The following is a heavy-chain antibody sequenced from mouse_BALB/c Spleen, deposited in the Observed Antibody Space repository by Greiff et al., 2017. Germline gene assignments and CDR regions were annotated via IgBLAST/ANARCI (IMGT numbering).Heavy chain of an antibody. CDR2: IYPGDGDT. D-gene: IGHD2-3*01. CDR1: GYTFTSYW. V-gene: IGHV1-87*01. J-gene: IGHJ3*01. Sequence: LQESGAELARPGASVKLSCKASGYTFTSYWMQWVKQRPGQGLEWIGAIYPGDGDTRYTQKFKGKATLTADKSSSTAYMQLSSLASEDSAVYYCARVYDWGAYWGQGTLVTVSA. CDR3: ARVYDWGAY.